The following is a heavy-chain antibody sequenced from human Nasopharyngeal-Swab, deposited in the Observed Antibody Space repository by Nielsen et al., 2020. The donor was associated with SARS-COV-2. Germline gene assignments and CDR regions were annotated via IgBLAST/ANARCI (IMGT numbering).Heavy chain of an antibody. D-gene: IGHD2-8*01. CDR3: ARVQQIYAISLNYYGMDV. CDR1: GFTFSSYS. J-gene: IGHJ6*02. CDR2: ITSSSSYI. V-gene: IGHV3-21*04. Sequence: GESLKISCAASGFTFSSYSMNWVRQAPGKGLEWVSSITSSSSYINYADSVRGRITISRDNAQDSLYLQMNSLRVEDTAVYYCARVQQIYAISLNYYGMDVWGQGTTVTVSS.